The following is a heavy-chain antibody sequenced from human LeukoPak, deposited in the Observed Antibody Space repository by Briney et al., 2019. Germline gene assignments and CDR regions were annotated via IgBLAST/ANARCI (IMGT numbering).Heavy chain of an antibody. D-gene: IGHD6-19*01. CDR3: ARADSSGWYPFDY. Sequence: KVSCKASGGTFSSYAISWVRQAPGQGLEWMGRIIPIFGIANYAQKFQGRATITADKSTSTAYMELSSLRSEDTAVYYCARADSSGWYPFDYWGQGTLVTVSS. V-gene: IGHV1-69*04. J-gene: IGHJ4*02. CDR1: GGTFSSYA. CDR2: IIPIFGIA.